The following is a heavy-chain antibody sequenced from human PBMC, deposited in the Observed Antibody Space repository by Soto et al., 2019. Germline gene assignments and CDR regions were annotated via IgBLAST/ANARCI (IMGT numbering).Heavy chain of an antibody. CDR2: ISAYNGNT. CDR1: GYTFTSYG. D-gene: IGHD6-19*01. V-gene: IGHV1-18*01. Sequence: ASVKVSCKASGYTFTSYGISWVRQAPGQGLEWMGWISAYNGNTNYAQKLQGRVTMTTNTSTSTAYMELRSLRSDDTAVYYCARERRGIAVAGLLFDYWGQGTLVTVSS. CDR3: ARERRGIAVAGLLFDY. J-gene: IGHJ4*02.